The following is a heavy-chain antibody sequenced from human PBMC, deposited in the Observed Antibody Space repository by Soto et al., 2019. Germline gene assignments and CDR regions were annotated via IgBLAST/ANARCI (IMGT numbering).Heavy chain of an antibody. J-gene: IGHJ4*02. CDR3: ARGEWELPW. CDR1: GYSFTSYD. Sequence: QVQLVQSGAAVKKPGASVKVSCKASGYSFTSYDVNGVRQATGQGLEWMGWMNPNSGNTGYAQKFQGRVTMTRNTSITTAYMELSSLKFEDTAVYFCARGEWELPWWCQGTLVTVSS. CDR2: MNPNSGNT. D-gene: IGHD1-26*01. V-gene: IGHV1-8*01.